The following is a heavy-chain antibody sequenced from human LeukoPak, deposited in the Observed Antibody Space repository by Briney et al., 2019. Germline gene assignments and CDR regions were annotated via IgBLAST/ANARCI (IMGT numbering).Heavy chain of an antibody. CDR2: IYTSGST. CDR1: GGSISSGSYY. D-gene: IGHD5-12*01. Sequence: PSQTLSLTCTVSGGSISSGSYYWSWIRQPAGKGLEWIGRIYTSGSTNYNPSLKSRVTISVDTSKNQFSLKLSSVTAADTAVYYCARDCPYYEWLPGPDYYYYYMDVWGKGTTVTVSS. J-gene: IGHJ6*03. V-gene: IGHV4-61*02. CDR3: ARDCPYYEWLPGPDYYYYYMDV.